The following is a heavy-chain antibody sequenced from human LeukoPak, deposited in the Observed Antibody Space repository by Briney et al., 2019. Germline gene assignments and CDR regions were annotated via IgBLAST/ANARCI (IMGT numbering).Heavy chain of an antibody. Sequence: GGSLRLSRAASGFTFSNYWMTWVRQAPGKGLEWVANIKQDESEKYYPDSVKGRFTISRDNAKKSLFLQMNSLRAEDTAVYYCARSTPSLDSWGQGTLVTVSS. D-gene: IGHD5/OR15-5a*01. CDR2: IKQDESEK. V-gene: IGHV3-7*01. CDR1: GFTFSNYW. CDR3: ARSTPSLDS. J-gene: IGHJ4*02.